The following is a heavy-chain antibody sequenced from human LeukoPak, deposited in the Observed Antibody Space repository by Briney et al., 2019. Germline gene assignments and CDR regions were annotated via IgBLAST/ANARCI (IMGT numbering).Heavy chain of an antibody. V-gene: IGHV4-34*01. CDR2: INHSGST. CDR3: ASTTARSSWFDP. Sequence: GSLRLSCAASGFTVSSNYMNWVRQAPGKGLEWIGEINHSGSTNYNPSLKSRVTISVDTSKNQFSLKLSSVTAADTAVYYCASTTARSSWFDPWGQGTLVTVSS. J-gene: IGHJ5*02. CDR1: GFTVSSNY. D-gene: IGHD1-1*01.